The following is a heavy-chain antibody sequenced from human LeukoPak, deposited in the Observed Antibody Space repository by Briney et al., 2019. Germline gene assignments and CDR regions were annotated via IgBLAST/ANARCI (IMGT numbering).Heavy chain of an antibody. CDR2: IYYTGST. J-gene: IGHJ4*02. V-gene: IGHV4-59*01. D-gene: IGHD3-16*01. CDR3: ARVVGGVGLDY. Sequence: PSETLSLTCAVYGGSISGYYWTWIRQPPGEALEYIGCIYYTGSTNYNPSLNSRVTISVDTSKNQFALKLSSVTAADTAVYYCARVVGGVGLDYWGQGTLVTVSS. CDR1: GGSISGYY.